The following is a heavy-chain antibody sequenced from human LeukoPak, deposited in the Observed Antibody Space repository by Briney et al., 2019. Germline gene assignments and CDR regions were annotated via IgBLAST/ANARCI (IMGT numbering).Heavy chain of an antibody. CDR3: ARDRGYSNFDY. Sequence: QSGGSLRLSCAASGFTFSNYWMSWVRQAPGKGLGWVAKMKEDGSEKNYVDSVKGRFTISRDNAQDSLYLQMNSLRAEDTAVYYCARDRGYSNFDYWGQGTLVTVSS. D-gene: IGHD4-11*01. J-gene: IGHJ4*02. CDR1: GFTFSNYW. CDR2: MKEDGSEK. V-gene: IGHV3-7*01.